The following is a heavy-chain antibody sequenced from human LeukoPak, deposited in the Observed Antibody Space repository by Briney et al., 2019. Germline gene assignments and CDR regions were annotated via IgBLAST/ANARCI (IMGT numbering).Heavy chain of an antibody. CDR1: GGTFSSYA. J-gene: IGHJ6*04. V-gene: IGHV1-69*13. D-gene: IGHD3-10*01. CDR2: IIPIFGTA. CDR3: ARDGITMVRGGGMDV. Sequence: ASVKVSCKASGGTFSSYAISWARQAPGQGLEWMGGIIPIFGTANYAQKFQGRVTITADESTSTAYMELSSLRSEDTAVYYCARDGITMVRGGGMDVWGKGTTVTVSS.